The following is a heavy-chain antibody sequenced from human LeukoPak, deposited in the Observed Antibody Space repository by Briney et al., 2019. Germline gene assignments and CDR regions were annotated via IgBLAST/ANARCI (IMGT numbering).Heavy chain of an antibody. J-gene: IGHJ3*01. CDR3: ATRSLTDSFDV. CDR1: GYTFTAYY. D-gene: IGHD3-9*01. V-gene: IGHV1-2*02. CDR2: INPNNGGT. Sequence: ASVKVSCKASGYTFTAYYIHWVRQAPGQGLEWMGWINPNNGGTKYTQNFEDRVTMTRDTSINTAFLELTMMRSDDTAMYYCATRSLTDSFDVWGQGTLITVSS.